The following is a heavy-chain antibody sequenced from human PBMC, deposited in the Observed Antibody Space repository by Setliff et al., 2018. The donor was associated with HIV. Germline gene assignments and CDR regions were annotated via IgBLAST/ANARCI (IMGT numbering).Heavy chain of an antibody. CDR2: IYWSGLT. CDR3: ARIFGDQGYYYGMDV. Sequence: SETLSLTCTVSSGSVSRSDYYWGWIRQARGKGLEWSGSIYWSGLTFYNPSLKSPVTISVDTSKNQFSLKLSSVTAADTAVYYCARIFGDQGYYYGMDVWGKGTTVTVSS. D-gene: IGHD3-3*01. V-gene: IGHV4-39*07. J-gene: IGHJ6*04. CDR1: SGSVSRSDYY.